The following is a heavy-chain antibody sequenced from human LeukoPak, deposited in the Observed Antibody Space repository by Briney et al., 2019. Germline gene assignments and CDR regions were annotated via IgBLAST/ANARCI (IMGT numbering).Heavy chain of an antibody. CDR2: IYSGGST. V-gene: IGHV3-53*01. CDR3: ARDSHHTFGGPIGFDP. D-gene: IGHD3-16*01. J-gene: IGHJ5*02. CDR1: GFTVSSKY. Sequence: PGGSLRLSCAASGFTVSSKYMSWVRQAPGKGLEWVSVIYSGGSTYYADSVKGRFTISRDNSKNTLYLQMNSLKAEDTAVYYCARDSHHTFGGPIGFDPWGQGTLVAVSS.